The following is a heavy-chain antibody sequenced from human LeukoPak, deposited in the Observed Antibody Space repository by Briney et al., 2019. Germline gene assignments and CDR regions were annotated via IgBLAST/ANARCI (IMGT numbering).Heavy chain of an antibody. J-gene: IGHJ4*02. D-gene: IGHD6-13*01. CDR2: TYYSGTS. CDR3: ASTRSSTWSFFDN. CDR1: GGSISSSSYY. V-gene: IGHV4-39*01. Sequence: SETLSLTCTVSGGSISSSSYYWGWIRQPPGKELEWIGITYYSGTSYNNPSLKSRVTISGDTSKNQFSLKVTSVTAADTAVYFCASTRSSTWSFFDNWGQGTLVTVSS.